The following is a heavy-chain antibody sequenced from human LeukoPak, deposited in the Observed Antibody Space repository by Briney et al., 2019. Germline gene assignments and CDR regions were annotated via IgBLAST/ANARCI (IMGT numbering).Heavy chain of an antibody. CDR3: AKHLGSWYYFDY. D-gene: IGHD6-13*01. CDR1: GITFSNFA. Sequence: GGSLRLSCVVSGITFSNFAMSWVRQAPGEGLEWVSVISASGGGTYYADSVKGRFTTSRDNSKNTLYLQMNSLRAEDTAVYHCAKHLGSWYYFDYWGQGILVTVSS. CDR2: ISASGGGT. V-gene: IGHV3-23*01. J-gene: IGHJ4*02.